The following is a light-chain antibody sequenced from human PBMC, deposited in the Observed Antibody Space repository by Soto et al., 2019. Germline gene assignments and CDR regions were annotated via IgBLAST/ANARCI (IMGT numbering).Light chain of an antibody. CDR2: GAS. CDR1: QSVSSSY. Sequence: EIVLTQSPGTLSLSPGERVTLSCRASQSVSSSYLAWYQQKPGQAPRLLIYGASSRATGIPARFSGSGSGTDFTLTISRLEPEDFAVYYCQRYVSSRYTFGQGTKMEIK. CDR3: QRYVSSRYT. J-gene: IGKJ2*01. V-gene: IGKV3-20*01.